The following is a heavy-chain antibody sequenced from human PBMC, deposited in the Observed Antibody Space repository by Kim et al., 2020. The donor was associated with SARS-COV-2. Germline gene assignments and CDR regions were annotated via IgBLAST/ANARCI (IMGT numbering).Heavy chain of an antibody. CDR2: GAK. J-gene: IGHJ4*02. D-gene: IGHD1-20*01. CDR3: ATDFNWSYDH. Sequence: GAKKLAENFQGRVTMTRDMSINTAYMELSSLTSGDTAVYYCATDFNWSYDHWGQGTLVSVSS. V-gene: IGHV1-2*02.